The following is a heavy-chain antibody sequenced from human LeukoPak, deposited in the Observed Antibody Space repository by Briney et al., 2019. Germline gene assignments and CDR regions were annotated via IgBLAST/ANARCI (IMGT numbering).Heavy chain of an antibody. J-gene: IGHJ4*02. D-gene: IGHD3-16*01. CDR3: ARFPLMITFGGAPYDY. V-gene: IGHV4-59*08. CDR2: IYYSGST. Sequence: SETLSLTCTVSGGSISSYYWSWIRQPPGKGLEWIGYIYYSGSTNYSPSLKSRVTISVDTSKNQFSLKLSSVTAADTAVYYCARFPLMITFGGAPYDYWGQGTLVTVSS. CDR1: GGSISSYY.